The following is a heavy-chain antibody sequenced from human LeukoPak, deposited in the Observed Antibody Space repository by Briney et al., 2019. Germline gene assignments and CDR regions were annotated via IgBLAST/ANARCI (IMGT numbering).Heavy chain of an antibody. CDR2: IYHSGST. CDR3: ARVSPMVRGVIDY. J-gene: IGHJ4*02. Sequence: SGTLSLTCAVSGGSISSSNWWSWVRQPPGKGLEWIGEIYHSGSTNYNPPLKSRVTISVDKSKNQFSLKLSSVTAADTAVYYCARVSPMVRGVIDYWGQGTLVTVSS. D-gene: IGHD3-10*01. V-gene: IGHV4-4*02. CDR1: GGSISSSNW.